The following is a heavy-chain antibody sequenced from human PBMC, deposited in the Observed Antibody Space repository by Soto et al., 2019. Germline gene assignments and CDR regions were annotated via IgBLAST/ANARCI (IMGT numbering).Heavy chain of an antibody. V-gene: IGHV4-34*01. Sequence: WETLSLTCSVYGVSFICYCCGWIRQPPGKGLEWIGEINHSVSTNYNPSLKSRVTISVDTSKDQFSLKLSSVTAADTAVYYCARPFSWGLTKFTPYSLEYWGQGTLVTVSS. D-gene: IGHD7-27*01. J-gene: IGHJ4*02. CDR3: ARPFSWGLTKFTPYSLEY. CDR2: INHSVST. CDR1: GVSFICYC.